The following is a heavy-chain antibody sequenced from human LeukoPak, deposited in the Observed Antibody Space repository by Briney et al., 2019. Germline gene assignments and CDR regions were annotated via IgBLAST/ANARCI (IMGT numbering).Heavy chain of an antibody. CDR3: AREYQLLQYYYYMDV. CDR2: IYTSGST. Sequence: PSQTLSLTCTVSGGSISSGSYYWSWIRQPAGKGLEWIGRIYTSGSTNYNPSLKSRVTISVDTSKNQFSLKLSSVTAADTAVYYCAREYQLLQYYYYMDVWGKGTTVTVSS. D-gene: IGHD2-2*01. V-gene: IGHV4-61*02. J-gene: IGHJ6*03. CDR1: GGSISSGSYY.